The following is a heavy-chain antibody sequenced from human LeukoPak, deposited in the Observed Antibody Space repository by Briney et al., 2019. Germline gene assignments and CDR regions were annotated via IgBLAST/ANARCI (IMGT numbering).Heavy chain of an antibody. D-gene: IGHD1-14*01. CDR3: ARDRKKGGFDP. CDR1: GFTFSSYA. CDR2: ITDSGGDT. J-gene: IGHJ5*02. V-gene: IGHV3-23*01. Sequence: GSLRLSCAASGFTFSSYAMSWVRQAPGEGLEWISAITDSGGDTYHADSVKGRFAISRDNSKNTLYLQMNSLRAEDTAVYYCARDRKKGGFDPWGQGTLVTVSS.